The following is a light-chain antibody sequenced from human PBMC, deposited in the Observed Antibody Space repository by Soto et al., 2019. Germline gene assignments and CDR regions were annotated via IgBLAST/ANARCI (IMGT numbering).Light chain of an antibody. J-gene: IGKJ4*01. CDR3: QQYNNWPLP. V-gene: IGKV3-15*01. CDR1: QSVSSN. Sequence: EIVMTQSPATLSVSPGERATLSCRASQSVSSNLAWYQQNLGQAPRLFIYGPSPRATGIPGRFSGSGSGTEFTLTIRSLQSEDFAVYYCQQYNNWPLPFGGGTKVEIK. CDR2: GPS.